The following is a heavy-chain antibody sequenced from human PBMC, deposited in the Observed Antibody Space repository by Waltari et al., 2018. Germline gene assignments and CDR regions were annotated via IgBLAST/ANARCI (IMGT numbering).Heavy chain of an antibody. J-gene: IGHJ4*02. Sequence: QLQLQESGSGLVKPSQTLSLTCAVSGGSTSSGGYSWRWIRQPPGKGLEWIGYIYHSGSTYYNPSLKSRVTISVDRSKNQFSLKLSSVTAADTAVYYCARVSYGGKEYYFDYWGQGTLVTVSS. V-gene: IGHV4-30-2*01. CDR1: GGSTSSGGYS. D-gene: IGHD5-18*01. CDR3: ARVSYGGKEYYFDY. CDR2: IYHSGST.